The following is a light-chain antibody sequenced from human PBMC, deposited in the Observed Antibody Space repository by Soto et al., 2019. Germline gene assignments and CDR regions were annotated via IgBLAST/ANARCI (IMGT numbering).Light chain of an antibody. Sequence: QSALSQPASVSGSPGQSITISCTGTSSDVGGFEYVSWYQHQPGKAPKLIIYDVTKRPSGVSNRFSGSKSGNTASLTISWIQAEDEGDYYCGSITRSSTSVVGTGPKLTVL. V-gene: IGLV2-14*01. J-gene: IGLJ1*01. CDR1: SSDVGGFEY. CDR3: GSITRSSTSV. CDR2: DVT.